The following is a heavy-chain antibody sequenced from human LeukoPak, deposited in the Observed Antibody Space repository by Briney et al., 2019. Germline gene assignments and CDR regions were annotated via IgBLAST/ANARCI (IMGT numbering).Heavy chain of an antibody. D-gene: IGHD2-21*02. CDR1: GFTFDDYA. Sequence: GGSLRLSCAASGFTFDDYAMHWVRQAPGKGLEWVSGISYNSDTISYADSVKGRFTISRDNAKNSLYLQMNSLRAEDTALYYCAKDYCGGDCYSGWYFDLWGRGTLVTVSS. V-gene: IGHV3-9*01. CDR2: ISYNSDTI. J-gene: IGHJ2*01. CDR3: AKDYCGGDCYSGWYFDL.